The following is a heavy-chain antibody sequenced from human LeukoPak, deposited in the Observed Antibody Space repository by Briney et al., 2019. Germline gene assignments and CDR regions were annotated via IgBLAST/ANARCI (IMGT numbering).Heavy chain of an antibody. Sequence: SETLSLTCTVSGGSISSSTYFWGWIRQPPGKGLEWLGIIYYSGTTYYNPSLKSRVTISVDTSKNQFSLKLSAVSAADTAVYYCARRGLYGSSPFDPWGQGTLVTVSS. V-gene: IGHV4-39*01. J-gene: IGHJ5*02. D-gene: IGHD2-2*01. CDR2: IYYSGTT. CDR1: GGSISSSTYF. CDR3: ARRGLYGSSPFDP.